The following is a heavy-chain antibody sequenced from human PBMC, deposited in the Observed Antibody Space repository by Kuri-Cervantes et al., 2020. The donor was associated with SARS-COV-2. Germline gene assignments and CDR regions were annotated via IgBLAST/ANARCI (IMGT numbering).Heavy chain of an antibody. D-gene: IGHD2-15*01. Sequence: SETLSLTCTVSGGSISSYYWSWFRQPPGKGLEWIGYIYYSGSTNYNPSLKSRVTISVDTSKNQFSLKLSSVTAADTAVYYCARALGPYCSGGSCYHIDWFDPWGQGTLVTVSS. CDR1: GGSISSYY. CDR2: IYYSGST. CDR3: ARALGPYCSGGSCYHIDWFDP. J-gene: IGHJ5*02. V-gene: IGHV4-59*01.